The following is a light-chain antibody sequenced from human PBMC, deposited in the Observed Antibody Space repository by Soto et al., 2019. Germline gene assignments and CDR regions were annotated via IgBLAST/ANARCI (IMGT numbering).Light chain of an antibody. Sequence: DIQMTQSPSTLSSSVGDIVTITCRASQSISDWLAWYQQKPGKAPKLLIYDISNLEIGVPSRFSGSGSGTEFTLTISGLQPDDFATYYCQQYNSYSFGQGTKVDIK. CDR1: QSISDW. V-gene: IGKV1-5*01. CDR3: QQYNSYS. CDR2: DIS. J-gene: IGKJ1*01.